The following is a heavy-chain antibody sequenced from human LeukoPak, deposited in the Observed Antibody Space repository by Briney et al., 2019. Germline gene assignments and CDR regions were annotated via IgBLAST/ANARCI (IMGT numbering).Heavy chain of an antibody. CDR1: GYTFTSYY. Sequence: ASVKVSCTASGYTFTSYYMHWARQAPGQGLEWMGIINPSGGSTSYAQKFQGRVTMTRDTSTSTVYMELSSLRSEDTAVYYCARGYGDYEPWFDPWGQGTLVTVSS. CDR2: INPSGGST. CDR3: ARGYGDYEPWFDP. V-gene: IGHV1-46*01. J-gene: IGHJ5*02. D-gene: IGHD4-17*01.